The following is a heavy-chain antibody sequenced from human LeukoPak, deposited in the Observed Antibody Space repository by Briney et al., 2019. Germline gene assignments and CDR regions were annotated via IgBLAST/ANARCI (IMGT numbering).Heavy chain of an antibody. CDR2: IYTSGST. CDR1: GGSISSGSYY. D-gene: IGHD4-17*01. J-gene: IGHJ3*02. Sequence: SQTLSLTCTVSGGSISSGSYYWGWIRQPAGKGLEWIVRIYTSGSTNYNPSPKSRVTISVDTSKNQFSLKLSSVTAADTAVYYCARECGDYEGVCDAFDIWGQGTMVTVSS. V-gene: IGHV4-61*02. CDR3: ARECGDYEGVCDAFDI.